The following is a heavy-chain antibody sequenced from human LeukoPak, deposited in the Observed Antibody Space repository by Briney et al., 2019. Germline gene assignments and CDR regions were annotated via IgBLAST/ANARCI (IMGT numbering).Heavy chain of an antibody. CDR3: AKSRTSVIVVVMLDY. V-gene: IGHV3-9*01. CDR2: ISWNSGSI. J-gene: IGHJ4*02. D-gene: IGHD3-22*01. Sequence: GGSLRLSCAASGFTFSSYWMHWVRQAPGKGLEWVSGISWNSGSIGYADSVKGRFTISRDNAKNSLYLQMNSLRAEDTALYYCAKSRTSVIVVVMLDYWGQGTLVTVSS. CDR1: GFTFSSYW.